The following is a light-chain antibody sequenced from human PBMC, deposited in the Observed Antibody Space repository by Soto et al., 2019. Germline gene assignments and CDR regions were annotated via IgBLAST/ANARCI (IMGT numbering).Light chain of an antibody. V-gene: IGKV3-15*01. CDR1: PSISIN. J-gene: IGKJ5*01. CDR2: AAS. CDR3: QPYNKWIT. Sequence: EIVMTQSPATRSGSPGGRGILPCRASPSISINLAWYQQNPGQASSLLIYAASNRAAGVPARFRGSWSGTEFTLPLSSLQSEDFAVYDCQPYNKWITPGPGTRLEIK.